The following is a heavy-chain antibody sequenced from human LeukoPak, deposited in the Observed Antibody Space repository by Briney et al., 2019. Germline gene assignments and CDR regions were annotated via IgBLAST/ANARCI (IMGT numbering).Heavy chain of an antibody. D-gene: IGHD6-19*01. J-gene: IGHJ4*02. V-gene: IGHV1-18*01. CDR1: GGTYSSYS. Sequence: GASVKVSCKASGGTYSSYSINWVRQAPGQGLEWMGWISAYNGNTNYAQKLQGRVTMTTDTSTSTAYMELRSLRSDDTAVYYCAREVSGGDYWGQGTLVTVSS. CDR3: AREVSGGDY. CDR2: ISAYNGNT.